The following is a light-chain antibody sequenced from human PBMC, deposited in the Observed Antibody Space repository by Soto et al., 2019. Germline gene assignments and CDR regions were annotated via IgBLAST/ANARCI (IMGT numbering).Light chain of an antibody. Sequence: DIQMTQSPSSLSASVGDRVTITCQASEDINRYLNWYQQKPGKATRLLIYDISNLEVGVPSRFSGSGSVTDFTFTITSLQPEDVATYFCQQYGNVPLTFGGGTKVEIK. CDR1: EDINRY. J-gene: IGKJ4*01. CDR3: QQYGNVPLT. CDR2: DIS. V-gene: IGKV1-33*01.